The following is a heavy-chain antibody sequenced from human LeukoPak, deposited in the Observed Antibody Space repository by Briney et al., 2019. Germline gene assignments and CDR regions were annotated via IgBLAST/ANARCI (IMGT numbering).Heavy chain of an antibody. Sequence: SETLSLTCTVSGGSISSGGYYWSWIRQHPGKGLEWIGYIYYSGSTYYNPSLKSRVTISVDTSKNQFSLKLSSVTAADTAVYYCARTLRRSRRYYFDYWGQGTLVTVSS. V-gene: IGHV4-31*03. J-gene: IGHJ4*02. CDR3: ARTLRRSRRYYFDY. CDR2: IYYSGST. D-gene: IGHD2-15*01. CDR1: GGSISSGGYY.